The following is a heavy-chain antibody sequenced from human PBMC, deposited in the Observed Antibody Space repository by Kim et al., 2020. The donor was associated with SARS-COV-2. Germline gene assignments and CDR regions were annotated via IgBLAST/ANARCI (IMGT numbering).Heavy chain of an antibody. J-gene: IGHJ6*02. D-gene: IGHD2-8*01. CDR3: AKCRSPLIYYYVMDV. V-gene: IGHV3-30*02. Sequence: DSVKGRFTISRDKSKNTLYLQMNSLQPKDTAVYYCAKCRSPLIYYYVMDVWGQGTTVTVSS.